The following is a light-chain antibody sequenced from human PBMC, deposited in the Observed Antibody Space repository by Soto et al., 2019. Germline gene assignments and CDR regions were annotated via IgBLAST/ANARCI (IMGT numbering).Light chain of an antibody. CDR2: TNT. V-gene: IGLV1-44*01. CDR1: SANVGGNP. CDR3: ESWDDSLKGSV. Sequence: QSVLTQPPSASGTPGQRVTISCSGSSANVGGNPVNWYQHVPTTAPKLLIYTNTQRPSGVPDRFSGSKSGTSASLAISGLQSEDEADYSCESWDDSLKGSVFGT. J-gene: IGLJ1*01.